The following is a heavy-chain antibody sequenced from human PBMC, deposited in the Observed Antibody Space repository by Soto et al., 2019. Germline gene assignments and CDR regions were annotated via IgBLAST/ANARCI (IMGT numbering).Heavy chain of an antibody. V-gene: IGHV5-51*01. Sequence: GESLKISCQGSGYSFSDYWIGWVRQLPGEGLEWMGIIYPSDSDTKYNPSFQGHVTFSVDTSISTAFLQWDSLKASDTATYYCARQYYNFWSGFYTGSSYFDLWGRGTLVTV. D-gene: IGHD3-3*01. CDR3: ARQYYNFWSGFYTGSSYFDL. CDR1: GYSFSDYW. CDR2: IYPSDSDT. J-gene: IGHJ2*01.